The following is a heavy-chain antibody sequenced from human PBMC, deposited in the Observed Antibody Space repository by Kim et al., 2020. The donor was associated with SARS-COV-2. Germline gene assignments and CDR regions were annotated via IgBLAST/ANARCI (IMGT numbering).Heavy chain of an antibody. CDR3: ARSPILRYFDWFPD. J-gene: IGHJ5*02. Sequence: NPSLKSRVTISVDTSKNQFSLKLSSVTAADTAVYYCARSPILRYFDWFPDWGQGTLVTVSS. V-gene: IGHV4-59*01. D-gene: IGHD3-9*01.